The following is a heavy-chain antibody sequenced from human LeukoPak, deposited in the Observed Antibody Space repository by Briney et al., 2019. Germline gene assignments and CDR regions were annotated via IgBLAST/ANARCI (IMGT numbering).Heavy chain of an antibody. J-gene: IGHJ4*02. CDR3: ASIFSSGYSYFDF. V-gene: IGHV3-7*01. Sequence: PGGSLRLSCAASGFTFSSYGMHWVRQAPGKGLEWVANIKQDGSEKYYVDSVKGRFTISRDNSKNTIYLQMNSLRAEDTAVYYCASIFSSGYSYFDFWGQGTLVTVSS. D-gene: IGHD5-18*01. CDR1: GFTFSSYG. CDR2: IKQDGSEK.